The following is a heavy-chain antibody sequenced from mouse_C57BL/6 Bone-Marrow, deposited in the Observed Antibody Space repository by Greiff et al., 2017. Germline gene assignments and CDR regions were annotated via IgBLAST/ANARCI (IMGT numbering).Heavy chain of an antibody. CDR1: GYTFTSYW. J-gene: IGHJ2*01. Sequence: QVQLQQPGAELVKPGASVKLSCKASGYTFTSYWMQWVKQRPGQGLEWIGEIDPSDSYTNYNQKFKGKATLTVDTSSSTAYMQLSSLTSEDSAVYYCARAYDYDGTDFDYWGQGTTLPVSP. CDR3: ARAYDYDGTDFDY. D-gene: IGHD2-4*01. CDR2: IDPSDSYT. V-gene: IGHV1-50*01.